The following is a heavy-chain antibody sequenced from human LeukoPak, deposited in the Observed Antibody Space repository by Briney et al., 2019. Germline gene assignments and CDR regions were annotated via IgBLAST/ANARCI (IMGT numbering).Heavy chain of an antibody. V-gene: IGHV3-74*01. J-gene: IGHJ4*02. CDR1: GFTFSTSW. Sequence: GGSLRLSCAASGFTFSTSWIHWVRQAPGKGLVWASRMNGDGTTTNYADSVKGRFTISRDNAKNTLYLQMNSLRDEDTAVYYCARAGYYRFDYWGQGILVTVSS. CDR2: MNGDGTTT. CDR3: ARAGYYRFDY. D-gene: IGHD2/OR15-2a*01.